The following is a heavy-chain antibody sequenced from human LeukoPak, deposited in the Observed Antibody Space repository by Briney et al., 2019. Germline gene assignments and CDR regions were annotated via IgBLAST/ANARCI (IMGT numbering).Heavy chain of an antibody. Sequence: GGSLRLSCAASGFSFSSYAMHWVRQAPGKGLEWVAVISYDGSNKYYADSVKGRFTISRDNSKNTLYLQMNSLRAEDTAVYYCARPASDRKYYFDYWGQGTLVTVSS. J-gene: IGHJ4*02. D-gene: IGHD1-14*01. CDR2: ISYDGSNK. V-gene: IGHV3-30-3*01. CDR1: GFSFSSYA. CDR3: ARPASDRKYYFDY.